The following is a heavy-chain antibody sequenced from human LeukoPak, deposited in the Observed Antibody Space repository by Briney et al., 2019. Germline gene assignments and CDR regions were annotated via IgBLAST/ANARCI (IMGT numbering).Heavy chain of an antibody. J-gene: IGHJ4*02. Sequence: SVKVSCKASGGTFSSYAISWVRQAPGQGLEWMGGIIPIFGTANYAQKFQGRVTITADESTSTAYMGLSSLRSEDTAVYYCARDPLDYYDSSGHFDYWGQGTLVTVSS. V-gene: IGHV1-69*13. CDR1: GGTFSSYA. CDR2: IIPIFGTA. D-gene: IGHD3-22*01. CDR3: ARDPLDYYDSSGHFDY.